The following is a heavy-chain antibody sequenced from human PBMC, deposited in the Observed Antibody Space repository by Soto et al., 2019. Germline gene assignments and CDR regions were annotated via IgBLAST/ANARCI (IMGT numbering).Heavy chain of an antibody. CDR3: ARRAYDFWSGYSNNPFDY. V-gene: IGHV4-39*01. Sequence: PSETLSLTCTVSGGSISSSSYYWGWIRQPPGKGLEWIGSIYYSGSTYYNPSLKSRVTISVDTSKNQFSLKLSSVTAADTAVYYCARRAYDFWSGYSNNPFDYWGQGTLVTVSS. CDR2: IYYSGST. J-gene: IGHJ4*02. CDR1: GGSISSSSYY. D-gene: IGHD3-3*01.